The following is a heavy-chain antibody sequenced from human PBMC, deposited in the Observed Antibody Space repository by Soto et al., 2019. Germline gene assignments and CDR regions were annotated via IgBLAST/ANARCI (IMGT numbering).Heavy chain of an antibody. J-gene: IGHJ4*02. D-gene: IGHD6-19*01. CDR3: ASSPGWYCFDY. CDR1: GFTDSRNY. CDR2: IYSDDST. Sequence: EVELVESGGGLVQPGGTLRLSCAASGFTDSRNYMSWARQAPGKGLEWVSVIYSDDSTFYADSVKGRFTISRDKSKNTLFLQMTSLRDEDTATYYCASSPGWYCFDYGGQGALVTVSS. V-gene: IGHV3-66*01.